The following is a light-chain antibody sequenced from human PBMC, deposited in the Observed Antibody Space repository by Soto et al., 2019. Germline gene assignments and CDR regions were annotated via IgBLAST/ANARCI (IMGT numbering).Light chain of an antibody. CDR1: SSDVGDYDF. V-gene: IGLV2-8*01. CDR2: EVS. CDR3: SSYAGNNNVV. Sequence: QSALTQPPSASGSPGQSVTISCTGTSSDVGDYDFVSWYQQHPGKAPKLMIYEVSKRPSGVPDRFSSSKSGNTASLTVSGLQAEDEADYYCSSYAGNNNVVFGGGTKVTVL. J-gene: IGLJ2*01.